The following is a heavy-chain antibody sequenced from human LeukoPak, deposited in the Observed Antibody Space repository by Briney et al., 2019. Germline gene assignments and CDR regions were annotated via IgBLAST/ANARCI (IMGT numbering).Heavy chain of an antibody. Sequence: GGSLRLSCAPSGFTFSDYYMSWIRHAPGKGREWGSYISSSGSTIYYTDSVKGRFTISRDNATNSLYLQMNSLRAEDTAVYYCARAHTSHGDYWGQGTLVTVSS. CDR3: ARAHTSHGDY. J-gene: IGHJ4*02. CDR2: ISSSGSTI. CDR1: GFTFSDYY. V-gene: IGHV3-11*01.